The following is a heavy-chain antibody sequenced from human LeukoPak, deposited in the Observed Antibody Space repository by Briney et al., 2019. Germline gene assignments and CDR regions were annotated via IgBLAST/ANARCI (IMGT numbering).Heavy chain of an antibody. CDR2: IWSDGSTK. Sequence: GGSLRLSCAASGFTFSSYGMHWVRQAPGKGLEWVAVIWSDGSTKYYADSVKGRFTIPRDNSKNTLYLQMNSLRAEDTAVYHCARTTSITAAGSIYFDYWGQGTLVTVSS. V-gene: IGHV3-33*01. CDR1: GFTFSSYG. D-gene: IGHD6-13*01. CDR3: ARTTSITAAGSIYFDY. J-gene: IGHJ4*02.